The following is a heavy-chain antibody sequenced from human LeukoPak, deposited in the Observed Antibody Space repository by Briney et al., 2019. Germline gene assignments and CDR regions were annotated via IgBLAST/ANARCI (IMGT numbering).Heavy chain of an antibody. CDR1: GGSISSSYYY. J-gene: IGHJ4*02. D-gene: IGHD2-2*01. CDR3: ARRPAGIRTFDY. V-gene: IGHV4-39*07. CDR2: IYYGGST. Sequence: SETLSLTCTVSGGSISSSYYYWVYIRQPPGKGLEWIGGIYYGGSTYYNPSFKSRVAISIDTSKNQFSLNLSSVTAADTAMYYCARRPAGIRTFDYWGQGTLVTVSS.